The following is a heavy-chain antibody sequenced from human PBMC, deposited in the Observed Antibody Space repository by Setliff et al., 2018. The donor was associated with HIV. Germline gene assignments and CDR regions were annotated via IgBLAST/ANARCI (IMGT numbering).Heavy chain of an antibody. CDR3: AREGITGTTLHPY. D-gene: IGHD1-7*01. Sequence: GGSLRLSCAASGFTFSSYEMDGFRQAPGKGLEWVSYITGSSDTIYYADSVKGRFTISRDNAKNSLYLQMNTLRAEDTAVYYCAREGITGTTLHPYWGQGTLVTVSS. V-gene: IGHV3-48*03. J-gene: IGHJ4*02. CDR2: ITGSSDTI. CDR1: GFTFSSYE.